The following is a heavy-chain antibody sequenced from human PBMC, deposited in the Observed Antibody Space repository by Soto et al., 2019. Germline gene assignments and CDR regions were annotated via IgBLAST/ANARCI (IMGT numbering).Heavy chain of an antibody. V-gene: IGHV1-69*02. CDR3: SRAFGYAFDI. CDR1: VCTFRSYT. CDR2: IIPILGIE. J-gene: IGHJ3*02. D-gene: IGHD3-10*01. Sequence: GASVKDSCKSSVCTFRSYTISWVRQAPGQGLEWMGRIIPILGIEYYVQKFQGRVTIPADKSKSTLYVQMGSLRAEDMAVYYCSRAFGYAFDIWGQGTVVTVSS.